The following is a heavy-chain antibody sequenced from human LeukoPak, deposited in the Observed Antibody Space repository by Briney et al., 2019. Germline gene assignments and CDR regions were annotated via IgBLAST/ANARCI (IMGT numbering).Heavy chain of an antibody. CDR3: TTGLVVVITYFDY. J-gene: IGHJ4*02. CDR2: IKSKTDGGTT. CDR1: GGSITSYY. V-gene: IGHV3-15*01. Sequence: KTSETLSLTCTVSGGSITSYYWSWIRQPPGKGLEWVGRIKSKTDGGTTDYAAPVKGRFTISRDDSKNTLYLQMNSLKTEDTAVYYCTTGLVVVITYFDYWGQGTLVTVSS. D-gene: IGHD3-22*01.